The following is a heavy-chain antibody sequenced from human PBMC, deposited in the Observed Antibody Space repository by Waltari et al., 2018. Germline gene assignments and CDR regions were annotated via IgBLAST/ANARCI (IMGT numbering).Heavy chain of an antibody. V-gene: IGHV3-23*01. CDR2: SSVGEGT. Sequence: EVQLLEAGGGLVQPGGSLRLSCAASGFTFMTYAINWVRQAPGKGLEWVSYSSVGEGTHYADSVKGRFTISRDSSKNTVYLQMNSLRAEDTAVYYCAKSFYNWDDPLDSWGQGTLVTVSS. CDR1: GFTFMTYA. J-gene: IGHJ4*02. CDR3: AKSFYNWDDPLDS. D-gene: IGHD1-20*01.